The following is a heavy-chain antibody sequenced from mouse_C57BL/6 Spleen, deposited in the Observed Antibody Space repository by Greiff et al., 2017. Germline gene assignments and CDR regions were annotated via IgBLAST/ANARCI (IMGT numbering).Heavy chain of an antibody. CDR1: GFNIKNTY. CDR2: IDPANGNT. CDR3: APIYYGYDGGFAY. D-gene: IGHD2-2*01. V-gene: IGHV14-3*01. J-gene: IGHJ3*01. Sequence: VQLKESVAELVRPGASVKLSCTASGFNIKNTYMHWVKQRPEQGLEWIGRIDPANGNTKYAPKFQGKATITADTSSNTAYLQLSSLTSEDTAIYYCAPIYYGYDGGFAYWGQGTLVTVSA.